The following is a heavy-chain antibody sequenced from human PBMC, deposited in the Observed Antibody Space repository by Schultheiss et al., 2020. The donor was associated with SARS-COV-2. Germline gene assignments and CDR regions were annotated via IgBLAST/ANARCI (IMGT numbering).Heavy chain of an antibody. CDR1: GGSISSYY. CDR2: IYYSGST. CDR3: ARDPVAGAFDI. V-gene: IGHV4-59*01. Sequence: SETLSLTCTVSGGSISSYYWSWIRQPPGKGLEWIGYIYYSGSTNYNPSLKSRVTISVDTSKNQFSLKLSSVTAADTAVYYCARDPVAGAFDIWGQGTMVTVSS. D-gene: IGHD6-19*01. J-gene: IGHJ3*02.